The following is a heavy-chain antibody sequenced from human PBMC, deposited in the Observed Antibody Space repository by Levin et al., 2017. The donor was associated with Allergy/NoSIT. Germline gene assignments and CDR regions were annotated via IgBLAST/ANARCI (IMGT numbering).Heavy chain of an antibody. J-gene: IGHJ4*02. CDR3: ASQTRGTYPLDS. CDR1: GFTFSTYA. Sequence: GGSLRLSCAPSGFTFSTYAMTWVRQAPGKGLEWVSAISRDSRTIYYADSVKGRFTISSDNSKNTPYRQLNSLRVEDTAGYFCASQTRGTYPLDSWGQGPLVTVSS. CDR2: ISRDSRTI. V-gene: IGHV3-23*01. D-gene: IGHD3-10*01.